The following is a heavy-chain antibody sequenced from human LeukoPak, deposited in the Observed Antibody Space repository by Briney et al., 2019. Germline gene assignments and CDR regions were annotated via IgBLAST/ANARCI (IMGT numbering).Heavy chain of an antibody. CDR1: GFTFSSYW. D-gene: IGHD5-24*01. V-gene: IGHV3-74*01. CDR2: INSDGTST. J-gene: IGHJ5*02. CDR3: ARAREMATNHNADT. Sequence: GGSLRLSCTASGFTFSSYWMHWVRQAPGKGLVWVSRINSDGTSTSYADSGKGRFTISRDNAKNTLYLQMNSLRAEDTAVYYCARAREMATNHNADTWGQGTLVTVSS.